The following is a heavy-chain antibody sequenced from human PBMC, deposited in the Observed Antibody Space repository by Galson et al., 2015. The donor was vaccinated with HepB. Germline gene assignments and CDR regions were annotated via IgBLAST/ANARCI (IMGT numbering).Heavy chain of an antibody. CDR3: ARTTMASGGYSDYYYYMDV. J-gene: IGHJ6*03. CDR1: GYTFTTYD. D-gene: IGHD5-18*01. Sequence: SVKVSCKASGYTFTTYDINWVRQAAGQGLEWMGWMTPNSGNTGYAQKFQGRVTMTRNTSIGTAYMELSSLRSEDTAVYYCARTTMASGGYSDYYYYMDVWGKGTTVTVSS. CDR2: MTPNSGNT. V-gene: IGHV1-8*01.